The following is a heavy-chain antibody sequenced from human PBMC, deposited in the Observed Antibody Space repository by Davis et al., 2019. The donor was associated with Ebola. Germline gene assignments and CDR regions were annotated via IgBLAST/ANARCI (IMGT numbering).Heavy chain of an antibody. D-gene: IGHD2-21*01. CDR1: GFTFSSYE. J-gene: IGHJ6*02. Sequence: GGSLRLSCAASGFTFSSYEMNWVRQAPGKGLEWVSYISSSGSTIYYADSVKGRFTISRDNAKNSLYLQMNSLRAENTAVYYCARSNVVVIHRYYYYGMDVWGQGTTVTVSS. CDR2: ISSSGSTI. CDR3: ARSNVVVIHRYYYYGMDV. V-gene: IGHV3-48*03.